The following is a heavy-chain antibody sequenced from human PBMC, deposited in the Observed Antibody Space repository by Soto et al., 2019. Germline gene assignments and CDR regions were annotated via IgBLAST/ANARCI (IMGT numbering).Heavy chain of an antibody. D-gene: IGHD2-8*01. CDR1: GFTFSIYE. Sequence: GSLRLSCAASGFTFSIYEMNWVRQVPGKGLEWLAYISGSGETAYYADSVRGRFTISRDNAQSSLYLRMNSLRGDDTAVYFCATVPPIGVTIWRFDPWGQGTLVTVSS. CDR2: ISGSGETA. J-gene: IGHJ5*02. V-gene: IGHV3-48*03. CDR3: ATVPPIGVTIWRFDP.